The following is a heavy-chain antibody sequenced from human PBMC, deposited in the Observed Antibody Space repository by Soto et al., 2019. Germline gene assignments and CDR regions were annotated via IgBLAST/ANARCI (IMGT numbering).Heavy chain of an antibody. J-gene: IGHJ4*02. CDR1: GVSLTSGTYY. V-gene: IGHV4-31*03. CDR3: ATTEDYFDY. CDR2: IFYSGST. Sequence: QVQLQESGPGLVKPSQTLALTCTVSGVSLTSGTYYWSWIRQHPGKGLEWIGYIFYSGSTYYNPSLKSRVNISVDTSKNQSSLKLNSVTAADTAVYFCATTEDYFDYWGQGTLVTVSS.